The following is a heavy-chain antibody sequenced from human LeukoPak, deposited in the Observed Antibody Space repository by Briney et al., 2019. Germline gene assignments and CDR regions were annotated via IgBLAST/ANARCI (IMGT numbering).Heavy chain of an antibody. V-gene: IGHV3-23*01. CDR1: GFTFTTYA. CDR3: AGVAVVAATTDY. J-gene: IGHJ4*02. D-gene: IGHD2-15*01. Sequence: PGGSLRLSCAASGFTFTTYAMSWVRQAPGKGLQWVSAISGSGGSTYYADSVKGRFTISRDNSKNTLYLQMNSLRAEDTAVYYCAGVAVVAATTDYWGQGTLVTVSS. CDR2: ISGSGGST.